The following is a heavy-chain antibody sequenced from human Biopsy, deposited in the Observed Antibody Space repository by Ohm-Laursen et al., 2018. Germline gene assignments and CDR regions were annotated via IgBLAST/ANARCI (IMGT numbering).Heavy chain of an antibody. Sequence: GTLSLTCTVSGGSIKSYYWNWIRQSPGKGLGWIGFIYYTGHTNYNPSLKSRATISVDTSKNQFSLKVISVTAADTAVYYCARLTGDPSYWGQGILVTVSS. D-gene: IGHD7-27*01. V-gene: IGHV4-59*01. CDR3: ARLTGDPSY. CDR1: GGSIKSYY. CDR2: IYYTGHT. J-gene: IGHJ4*02.